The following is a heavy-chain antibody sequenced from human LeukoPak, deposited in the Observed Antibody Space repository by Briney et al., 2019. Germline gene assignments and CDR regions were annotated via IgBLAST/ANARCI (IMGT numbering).Heavy chain of an antibody. CDR3: ARVLDWPAVTDS. V-gene: IGHV3-53*01. D-gene: IGHD3/OR15-3a*01. CDR1: GFTVSSNY. CDR2: IYSVGTT. J-gene: IGHJ4*02. Sequence: GGSLRLSCAASGFTVSSNYMSWGREAPGKGVEWVSVIYSVGTTYYSDSVRGRFTISRDNSKNTLYLQMNSLRAEDTAVYYCARVLDWPAVTDSWGQGTLVTVSS.